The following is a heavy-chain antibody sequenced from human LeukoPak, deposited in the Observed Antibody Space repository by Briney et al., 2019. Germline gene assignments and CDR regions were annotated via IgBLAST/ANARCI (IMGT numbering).Heavy chain of an antibody. V-gene: IGHV4-34*01. CDR1: GGSFSNYY. Sequence: SETLSLTCGVYGGSFSNYYWSWIRQPPGKGLEWIGEINHSGSTNYNPSLKSRVTISVDTSKNQFSLKLSSVTAADTAVYYCARRKNTAIAMVRGVRGGLNWFDPWGQGTLVTVSS. J-gene: IGHJ5*02. CDR2: INHSGST. D-gene: IGHD3-10*01. CDR3: ARRKNTAIAMVRGVRGGLNWFDP.